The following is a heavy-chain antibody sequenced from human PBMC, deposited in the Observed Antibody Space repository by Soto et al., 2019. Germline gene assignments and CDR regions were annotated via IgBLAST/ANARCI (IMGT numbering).Heavy chain of an antibody. CDR3: ARDPRVRYFDWLLPDYYYYGMDV. CDR1: GITVSSNY. D-gene: IGHD3-9*01. Sequence: GGSLRLSCAASGITVSSNYMSWVRQAPGKGLEWVSVMYSGGDTYYADSVKGRFTISRDNSKNTLYLQMNSLRAEDTAVYYCARDPRVRYFDWLLPDYYYYGMDVWGQGTTVTVSS. V-gene: IGHV3-53*01. J-gene: IGHJ6*02. CDR2: MYSGGDT.